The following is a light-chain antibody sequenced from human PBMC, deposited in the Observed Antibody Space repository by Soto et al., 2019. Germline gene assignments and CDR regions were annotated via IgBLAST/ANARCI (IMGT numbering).Light chain of an antibody. J-gene: IGKJ1*01. CDR2: KAS. V-gene: IGKV1-5*03. CDR1: QGISSW. Sequence: DIQMTQSASTLPASVGDRVTITCRASQGISSWLAWYQQKPGKAPKLLIYKASTLKSGVPSRFSGSGSGTEFTLTISSLQPDDFATYYCQQYNSYPWTFGQGTKVDTK. CDR3: QQYNSYPWT.